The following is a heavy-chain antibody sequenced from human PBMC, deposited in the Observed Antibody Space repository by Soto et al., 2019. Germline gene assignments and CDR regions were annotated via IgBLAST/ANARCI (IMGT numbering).Heavy chain of an antibody. V-gene: IGHV4-59*01. CDR1: GGSISSYY. J-gene: IGHJ4*02. CDR2: IYYSGST. CDR3: ARASGSYGSYYFDY. D-gene: IGHD5-18*01. Sequence: PSETLSLTCTVSGGSISSYYWSWIRQPPGKGLEWIGYIYYSGSTNYNPSLKSRVTISVDTSKNQFFLKLSSVTAADTAVYYCARASGSYGSYYFDYWGQGTLVTVSS.